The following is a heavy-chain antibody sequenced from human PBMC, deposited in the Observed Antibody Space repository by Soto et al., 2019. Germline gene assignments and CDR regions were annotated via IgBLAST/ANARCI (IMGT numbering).Heavy chain of an antibody. CDR1: GGSISSGDYY. CDR2: IYYRGST. D-gene: IGHD3-22*01. V-gene: IGHV4-30-4*01. J-gene: IGHJ6*02. CDR3: ARASSSYVYDSSGLGYGMDV. Sequence: QVQLQESGPGLVKPSQTLSLTCTVSGGSISSGDYYWSWIRQPPGKGLEWIGYIYYRGSTYYNPTLKKRVTISVDTPKNQFSLKLSSVMGADTAVYYCARASSSYVYDSSGLGYGMDVWGQGTTVTVSS.